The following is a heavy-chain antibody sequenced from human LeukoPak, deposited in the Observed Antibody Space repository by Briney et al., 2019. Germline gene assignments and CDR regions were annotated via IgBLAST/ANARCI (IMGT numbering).Heavy chain of an antibody. D-gene: IGHD6-19*01. CDR3: AMAGPGSGWYFDY. CDR2: ISPYNGNT. CDR1: GYDFTSVG. J-gene: IGHJ4*02. Sequence: ASVKVSCKASGYDFTSVGITWVRRAPGQGLEWMGWISPYNGNTRYAQKFQGRVAMTTDTSTTTAYMELSGLRFNDTAVYYCAMAGPGSGWYFDYWGQGTLVTVSS. V-gene: IGHV1-18*01.